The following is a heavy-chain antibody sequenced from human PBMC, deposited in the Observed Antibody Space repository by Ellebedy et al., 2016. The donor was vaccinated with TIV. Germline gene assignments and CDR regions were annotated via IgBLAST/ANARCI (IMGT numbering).Heavy chain of an antibody. CDR2: ISYDGSNK. CDR3: AKEQQGSIDY. CDR1: GFTFSSYG. V-gene: IGHV3-30*18. Sequence: GESLKISXAASGFTFSSYGMHWVRQAPGKGLEWVAVISYDGSNKYYADSVKGRFTISRDNSKNTLYLQMNSLRAEDTAVYYCAKEQQGSIDYWGQGTLVTVSS. D-gene: IGHD6-13*01. J-gene: IGHJ4*02.